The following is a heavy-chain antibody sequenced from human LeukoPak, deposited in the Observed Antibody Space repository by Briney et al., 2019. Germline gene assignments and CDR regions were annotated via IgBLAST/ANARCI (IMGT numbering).Heavy chain of an antibody. Sequence: PGGSLRLSCAASGFTFSSYEMNWVRQAPGKGLEWVSYISRSGSTIYYADSVKGRFTISRDNAKNSLYLQMNSLRAEDTAVYYCARDLISGSGEYGDYDRLDDAFDIWGQGTMVTVSS. CDR2: ISRSGSTI. J-gene: IGHJ3*02. CDR1: GFTFSSYE. D-gene: IGHD4-17*01. CDR3: ARDLISGSGEYGDYDRLDDAFDI. V-gene: IGHV3-48*03.